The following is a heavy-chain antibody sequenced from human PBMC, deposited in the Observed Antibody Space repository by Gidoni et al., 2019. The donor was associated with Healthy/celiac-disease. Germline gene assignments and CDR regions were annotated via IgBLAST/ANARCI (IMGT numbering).Heavy chain of an antibody. D-gene: IGHD4-4*01. J-gene: IGHJ6*02. Sequence: QVTLRESGPALVKPTQTLTLTCTFSGFSLSTSGMCVSWIRQPPGKALEWLALIDWDDDKYYSTSLKTRLTISKDTSKNQVVLTMTNMDPVDTATYYCARIQTTVTTPSYYGMDVWGQGTTVTVSS. V-gene: IGHV2-70*01. CDR2: IDWDDDK. CDR1: GFSLSTSGMC. CDR3: ARIQTTVTTPSYYGMDV.